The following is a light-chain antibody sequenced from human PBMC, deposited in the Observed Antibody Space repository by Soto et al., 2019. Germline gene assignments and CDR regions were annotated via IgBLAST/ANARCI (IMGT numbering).Light chain of an antibody. Sequence: QSALTQPHSVSGSPGQSVTISCTGTSSDVGNYNYVSWYQQHPGKAPKLMIYDVNKRPSGVPDRFSGSKSGNTASLTISGLQAEDEADYHCCSYAGSFPVVFGGGTKLTVL. V-gene: IGLV2-11*01. CDR3: CSYAGSFPVV. J-gene: IGLJ2*01. CDR1: SSDVGNYNY. CDR2: DVN.